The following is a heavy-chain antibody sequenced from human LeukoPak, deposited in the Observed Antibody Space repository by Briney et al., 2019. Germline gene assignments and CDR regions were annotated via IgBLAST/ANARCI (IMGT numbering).Heavy chain of an antibody. D-gene: IGHD6-6*01. CDR1: GFTFSSYG. CDR3: AGDSPPRYSSSSGAFDI. V-gene: IGHV3-33*01. J-gene: IGHJ3*02. Sequence: GGSLRLSCAASGFTFSSYGMHWVRQAPGKGLEWVAVIWYDGSNKYYADSVKGRFTISRDNSKNTLYLQMNSLRAEDTAVYYCAGDSPPRYSSSSGAFDIWGQGTMVTVSS. CDR2: IWYDGSNK.